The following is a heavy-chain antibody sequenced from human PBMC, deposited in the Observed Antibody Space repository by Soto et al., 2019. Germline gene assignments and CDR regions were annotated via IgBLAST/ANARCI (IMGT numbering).Heavy chain of an antibody. D-gene: IGHD5-18*01. V-gene: IGHV4-59*01. CDR1: GGSISSYY. CDR3: ARDSGEVDTAMVTFDY. CDR2: IYYSGST. Sequence: SETLSLTFTVSGGSISSYYWSWIRQPPGKGLEWIGYIYYSGSTNYNPSLKSRVTISVDTSKNQFSLKLSSVTAADTAVYYCARDSGEVDTAMVTFDYWGQGTLVTVSS. J-gene: IGHJ4*02.